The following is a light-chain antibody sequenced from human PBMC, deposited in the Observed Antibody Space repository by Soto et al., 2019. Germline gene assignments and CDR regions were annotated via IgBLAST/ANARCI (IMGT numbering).Light chain of an antibody. CDR3: QQASTFPFT. J-gene: IGKJ4*01. Sequence: DIQMTQSPSSLAASVGDRVTITCRASQLISSWLVWYQRKPGHAPKLLIYAASNLQSGVPSRFSGSASGTEFTLTISSLQPEDFATYYCQQASTFPFTFGGGTEVHIK. CDR1: QLISSW. V-gene: IGKV1-12*01. CDR2: AAS.